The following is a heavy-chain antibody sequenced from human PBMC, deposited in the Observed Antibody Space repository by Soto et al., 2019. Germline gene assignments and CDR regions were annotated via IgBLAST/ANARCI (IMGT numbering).Heavy chain of an antibody. CDR2: IIPIFGTA. CDR3: ASEADMPTVPQTPGYYGMDV. J-gene: IGHJ6*02. Sequence: QVQLVQSGAEVKKPGSSVKVSCKASGGTFSSYAISWVRQAPGQGLELMGGIIPIFGTANYAQKFQGRVTITADESTSTAYMELSSLRSEDTAVYYSASEADMPTVPQTPGYYGMDVWGQGTTVTVSS. CDR1: GGTFSSYA. D-gene: IGHD2-2*01. V-gene: IGHV1-69*01.